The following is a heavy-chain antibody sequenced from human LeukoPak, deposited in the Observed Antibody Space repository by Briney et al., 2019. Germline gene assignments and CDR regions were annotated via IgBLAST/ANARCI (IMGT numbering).Heavy chain of an antibody. V-gene: IGHV3-64*02. Sequence: GGSLRLSCAASGFTFSGYTLHWVRQAPGRGLEYVSAIISHGGSTHYADSVKGRFTVSRDNSKNTLYLQMDSLRAEDMAVYYCARITMGATSANFYYYFLDAWGKGTTVTVSS. J-gene: IGHJ6*03. CDR3: ARITMGATSANFYYYFLDA. CDR2: IISHGGST. CDR1: GFTFSGYT. D-gene: IGHD3-3*01.